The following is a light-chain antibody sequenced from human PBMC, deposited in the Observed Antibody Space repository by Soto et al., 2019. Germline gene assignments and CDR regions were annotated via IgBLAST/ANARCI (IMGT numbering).Light chain of an antibody. CDR3: QQRSNWPIT. CDR2: DAS. J-gene: IGKJ5*01. V-gene: IGKV3-11*01. CDR1: QSFSTY. Sequence: EIVLTQSPATLSLSPGERATLSCRASQSFSTYLAWYQQRPGQAPRLLIYDASTRATGIPARFSGSGSGTDFTLTIGSLEPEDFAIYYCQQRSNWPITFGQGTRLEI.